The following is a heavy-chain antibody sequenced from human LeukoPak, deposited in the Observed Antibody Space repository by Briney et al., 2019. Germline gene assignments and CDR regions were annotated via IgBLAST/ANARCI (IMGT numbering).Heavy chain of an antibody. D-gene: IGHD3-9*01. CDR3: ARVLGSTYYDILTGYYMAFDI. V-gene: IGHV1-69*04. J-gene: IGHJ3*02. CDR1: GGTFSSYA. Sequence: ASVKVSCKASGGTFSSYAISWVRQAPGQGLEWMGRIIPILGIANYAQKFQGRVTITADKSTSTAYMELSSLRSEDTAVYYCARVLGSTYYDILTGYYMAFDIWGQGTMVTVSS. CDR2: IIPILGIA.